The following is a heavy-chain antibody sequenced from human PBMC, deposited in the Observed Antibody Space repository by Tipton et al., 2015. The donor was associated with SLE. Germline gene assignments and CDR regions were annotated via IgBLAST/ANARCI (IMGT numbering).Heavy chain of an antibody. J-gene: IGHJ4*02. V-gene: IGHV4-59*08. D-gene: IGHD2-15*01. CDR3: ARLGLKGVDSDF. CDR2: IQDSGNP. Sequence: TLSLTCTVSGDSLSSYYWSWIRQPPGKGLEWIGYIQDSGNPSYNPSLKSRVSISVDTSKNQFSLKLSSVTAADTAMYFCARLGLKGVDSDFWGQGTLVTVSS. CDR1: GDSLSSYY.